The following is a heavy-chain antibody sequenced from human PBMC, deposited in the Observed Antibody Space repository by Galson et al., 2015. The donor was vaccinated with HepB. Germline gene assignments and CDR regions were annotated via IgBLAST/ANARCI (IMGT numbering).Heavy chain of an antibody. CDR1: GFTFSSYA. D-gene: IGHD6-19*01. J-gene: IGHJ4*02. V-gene: IGHV3-30-3*01. Sequence: SLRLSCAASGFTFSSYAMHWVRQAPGKGLEWVAIISYDGSNKYYADSVKGRFTISRDNSKNTLYLQMSSLRAEDTAVYYCARDSGIAVAGPPDYWGQGTLVTVSS. CDR3: ARDSGIAVAGPPDY. CDR2: ISYDGSNK.